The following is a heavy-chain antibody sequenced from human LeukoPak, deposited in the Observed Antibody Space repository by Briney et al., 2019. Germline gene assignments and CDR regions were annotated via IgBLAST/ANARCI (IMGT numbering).Heavy chain of an antibody. Sequence: EASVKVSCKASGYTFTSYYMRWVRQAPGQGLEWMGIINPSGGSTSYAQKFQGRVTITADESTSTAYMELSSLRSEDTAVYYCARASDDFWSGYYGYGMDVWGQGTTVTVSS. J-gene: IGHJ6*02. CDR3: ARASDDFWSGYYGYGMDV. CDR1: GYTFTSYY. D-gene: IGHD3-3*01. V-gene: IGHV1-46*01. CDR2: INPSGGST.